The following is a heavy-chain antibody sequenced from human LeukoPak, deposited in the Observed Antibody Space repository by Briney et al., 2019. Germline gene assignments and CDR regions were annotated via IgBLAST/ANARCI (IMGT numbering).Heavy chain of an antibody. V-gene: IGHV3-11*01. D-gene: IGHD3-22*01. J-gene: IGHJ4*02. CDR2: ISSSGSTI. CDR1: GFTFSDYY. Sequence: PGGSLRLSCAASGFTFSDYYMSWIRQAPGKGLEWVSYISSSGSTIYYADSVKGRFTTSRDNAKNSLYLQMNSLRAEDTAVYYCARDYYYGSSGLLRYWGQGTLVTVSS. CDR3: ARDYYYGSSGLLRY.